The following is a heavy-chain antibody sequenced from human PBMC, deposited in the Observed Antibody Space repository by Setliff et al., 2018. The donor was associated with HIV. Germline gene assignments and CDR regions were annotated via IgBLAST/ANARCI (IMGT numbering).Heavy chain of an antibody. CDR1: GGSIGGDF. V-gene: IGHV4-4*07. D-gene: IGHD2-21*02. Sequence: SETLSLTCTVSGGSIGGDFWTWIRQPAGEGLEWIGRTHASGTTQCEPSLKNRCSMSIDTSKNQFSLKLSSVTAADTAVYYCARQTATGTSATFDSWGQGSLVTV. CDR3: ARQTATGTSATFDS. J-gene: IGHJ4*02. CDR2: THASGTT.